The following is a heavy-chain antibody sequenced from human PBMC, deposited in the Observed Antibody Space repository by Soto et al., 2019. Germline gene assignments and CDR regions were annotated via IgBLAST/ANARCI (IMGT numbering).Heavy chain of an antibody. CDR1: GGTFSSYT. CDR2: IIPILGIA. J-gene: IGHJ4*02. CDR3: ARRANRDILTGSEPFDY. D-gene: IGHD3-9*01. V-gene: IGHV1-69*02. Sequence: QVQLVQSGAEVKKPGSSVKVSCKASGGTFSSYTISWVRQAPGQGLEWMGRIIPILGIANYEQKFQGRVTITADKSTSTAYRELSSLRSEDTAVYYCARRANRDILTGSEPFDYWGQGTLVTVSS.